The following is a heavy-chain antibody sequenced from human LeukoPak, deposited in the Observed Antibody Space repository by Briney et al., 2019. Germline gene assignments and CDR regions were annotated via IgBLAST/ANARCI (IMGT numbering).Heavy chain of an antibody. V-gene: IGHV4-39*01. CDR1: GGSISSSSYY. Sequence: PSETLSLTCTVSGGSISSSSYYWGWIRQPPGKGLEWIGSIYYSGSTYYNPSLKSRVTISVDTSKNQFSLKLSSVTAADTAVYYCASFRYYYGSGILYYFDYWGQGTLVSVSS. CDR2: IYYSGST. J-gene: IGHJ4*02. D-gene: IGHD3-10*01. CDR3: ASFRYYYGSGILYYFDY.